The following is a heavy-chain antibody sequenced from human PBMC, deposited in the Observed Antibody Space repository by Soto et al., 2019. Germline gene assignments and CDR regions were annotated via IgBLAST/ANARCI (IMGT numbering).Heavy chain of an antibody. D-gene: IGHD3-3*01. CDR2: INAGNGNT. CDR1: GYTFTSYA. CDR3: ARDARLRFLEWLPMDV. V-gene: IGHV1-3*01. Sequence: GASVNVSCQASGYTFTSYAMHWVRQAPGQRLEWMGWINAGNGNTKYSQKFLGRVTITRDTSASTAYIELSSLRTEDTAVYYCARDARLRFLEWLPMDVWGQGTTVTVSS. J-gene: IGHJ6*02.